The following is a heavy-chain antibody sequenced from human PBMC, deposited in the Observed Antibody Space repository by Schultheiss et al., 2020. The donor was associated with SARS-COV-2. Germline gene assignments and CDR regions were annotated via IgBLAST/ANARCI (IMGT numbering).Heavy chain of an antibody. V-gene: IGHV3-23*01. CDR2: ISGGGGST. CDR3: AKDSPNYYHTPFDY. D-gene: IGHD3-22*01. J-gene: IGHJ4*02. Sequence: GGSLRLSCAASGFTSSRYAMSWVRQAPGKGLEWVSVISGGGGSTYYADSVKGRFTISRDNSKNTLYLQMNSLRAEDTAVYYCAKDSPNYYHTPFDYWGQGTRVTVSS. CDR1: GFTSSRYA.